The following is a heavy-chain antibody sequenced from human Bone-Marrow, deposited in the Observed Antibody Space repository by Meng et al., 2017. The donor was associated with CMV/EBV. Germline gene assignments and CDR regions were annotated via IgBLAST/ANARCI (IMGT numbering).Heavy chain of an antibody. CDR2: IYYSGST. CDR1: GGSISSSSYY. CDR3: ARAPMVRGAPFDY. J-gene: IGHJ4*02. D-gene: IGHD3-10*01. Sequence: GSLRLSCTVSGGSISSSSYYWGWIRQPPGKGLEWIGSIYYSGSTNYNPSLKSRVTISVDTSKNQFSLKLSSVTAADTAVYYCARAPMVRGAPFDYWGQGTRVTVSS. V-gene: IGHV4-39*07.